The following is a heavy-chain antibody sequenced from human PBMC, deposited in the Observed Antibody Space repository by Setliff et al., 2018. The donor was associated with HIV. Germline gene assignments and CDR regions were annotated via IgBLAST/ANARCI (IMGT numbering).Heavy chain of an antibody. Sequence: PSETLSLTCTVSGYSISSGYYWGWTRQPPGKGLEWIGSIYYSGSTYYNPSLKSRVTISVDTSKNQFSLKLSSVTAADAAVYYCASRVYYYDSSGYLREEGFDPWGQGTLVTV. J-gene: IGHJ5*02. CDR2: IYYSGST. CDR1: GYSISSGYY. CDR3: ASRVYYYDSSGYLREEGFDP. V-gene: IGHV4-38-2*02. D-gene: IGHD3-22*01.